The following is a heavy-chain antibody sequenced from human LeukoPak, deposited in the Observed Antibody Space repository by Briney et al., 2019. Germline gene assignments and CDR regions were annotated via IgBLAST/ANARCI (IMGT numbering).Heavy chain of an antibody. D-gene: IGHD3-10*01. V-gene: IGHV3-23*01. Sequence: GGSLRLSCAASGSTFSSYAMTWVRQAPGKGLEWVSTISGSGAYTYYADSVKGRFTISRDNSKNTLYLQMNSLRAEDTAVYYCAKYFASGSYYKLPHWGQGTLVTVSS. CDR2: ISGSGAYT. J-gene: IGHJ1*01. CDR1: GSTFSSYA. CDR3: AKYFASGSYYKLPH.